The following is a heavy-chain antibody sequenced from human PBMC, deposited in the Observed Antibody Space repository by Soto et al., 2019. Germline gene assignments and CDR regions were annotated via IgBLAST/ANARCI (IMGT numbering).Heavy chain of an antibody. J-gene: IGHJ4*02. V-gene: IGHV4-30-4*01. D-gene: IGHD3-22*01. CDR3: ARVNYRSMIVVVFDF. CDR2: IHYSGNT. CDR1: GGSISRGDYS. Sequence: QVQLQESGPRLVKPSQTLSFTCTVSGGSISRGDYSWTWIRQPPGKGLEWIGYIHYSGNTYYNPSLKSRVTISVDTSKNQLALNLNSVTAADTAVYYCARVNYRSMIVVVFDFWGPGALVTVSS.